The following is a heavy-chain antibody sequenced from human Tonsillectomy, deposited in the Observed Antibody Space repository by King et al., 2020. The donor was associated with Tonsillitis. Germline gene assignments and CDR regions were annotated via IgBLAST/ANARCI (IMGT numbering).Heavy chain of an antibody. CDR2: INPFDSDT. CDR1: GYSFDINW. CDR3: ARVMRIQTYDYVWGSYDYGYDAFDI. J-gene: IGHJ3*02. V-gene: IGHV5-51*01. Sequence: VQLVESGAEVKKPGESLKISCKGSGYSFDINWIGWVRQMPGKGLEWMGIINPFDSDTRYSPSFQGQVTISADKSISTAYLQWSSLKDSDTAMYYCARVMRIQTYDYVWGSYDYGYDAFDIWGQGTMITVSS. D-gene: IGHD3-16*01.